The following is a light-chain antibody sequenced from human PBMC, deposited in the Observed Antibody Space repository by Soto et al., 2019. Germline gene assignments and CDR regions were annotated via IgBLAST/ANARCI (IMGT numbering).Light chain of an antibody. CDR1: SSNIGSAY. CDR3: AGWDDSLVV. CDR2: RNN. Sequence: QSVLTQPPSASGTPGQTVTISCSGSSSNIGSAYIYWYQHLPGTAPKLLIYRNNQRPSGVPDRFSASKSGTSASLAISGLRSEDEADYYCAGWDDSLVVFGGGTKLTVL. V-gene: IGLV1-47*01. J-gene: IGLJ2*01.